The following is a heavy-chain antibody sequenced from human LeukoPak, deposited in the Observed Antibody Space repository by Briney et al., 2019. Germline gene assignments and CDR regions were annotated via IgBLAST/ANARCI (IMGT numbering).Heavy chain of an antibody. CDR1: GYTFTSYD. J-gene: IGHJ6*02. V-gene: IGHV1-8*01. CDR2: MNPNSGNT. CDR3: ARGSVESSPMETTSYYYGMDV. D-gene: IGHD1-7*01. Sequence: ASVKVSCKASGYTFTSYDINWVRQATGQGLEWMGWMNPNSGNTGYAQKFQGRVTMTRNTSISTAYMELSSLRSEDTAVYYCARGSVESSPMETTSYYYGMDVWGQGTTVTVSS.